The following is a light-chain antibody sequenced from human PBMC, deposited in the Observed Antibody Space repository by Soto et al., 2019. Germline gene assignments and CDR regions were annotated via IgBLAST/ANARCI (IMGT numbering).Light chain of an antibody. J-gene: IGKJ1*01. CDR1: QTINTY. CDR2: AAF. CDR3: QQYYSYSWT. V-gene: IGKV1-39*01. Sequence: DIQMTQSPSSLSASVGDRVTITCRASQTINTYLNWYQQKLGKAPKLLIYAAFTLQSGVPSRFSGSGSGTDFTLTISSLQPEDFATYYCQQYYSYSWTFGQGTKVEIK.